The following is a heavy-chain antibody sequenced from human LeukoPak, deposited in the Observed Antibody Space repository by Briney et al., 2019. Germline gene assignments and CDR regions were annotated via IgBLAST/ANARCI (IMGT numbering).Heavy chain of an antibody. CDR1: GGSISSSSYY. D-gene: IGHD2-2*01. CDR3: ARLGSRAYCSSTSCSDY. J-gene: IGHJ4*02. Sequence: SETLSLTCTVSGGSISSSSYYWGWIRQPPGKGLEWIGSIYYSGSTYYNPSLKSRVTIFVDTSKNQFSLKLSSVTAADTAVYYCARLGSRAYCSSTSCSDYWGQGTLATVSS. V-gene: IGHV4-39*01. CDR2: IYYSGST.